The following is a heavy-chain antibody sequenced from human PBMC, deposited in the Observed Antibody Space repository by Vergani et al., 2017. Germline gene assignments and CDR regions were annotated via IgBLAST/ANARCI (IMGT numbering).Heavy chain of an antibody. CDR1: GGDFRSRA. CDR3: ASPAGTSTCYQAFGCHFNV. CDR2: IIPVFATP. Sequence: QVHLVQSGAEVKKPGSSVKVSCSLSGGDFRSRAFAWVRQAPGHGLQGVGGIIPVFATPPDARQSQDRVTITADDCTSTVYMEMRSLVSTDTAVYFCASPAGTSTCYQAFGCHFNVWGQGTRVTVSS. D-gene: IGHD2-2*01. V-gene: IGHV1-69*12. J-gene: IGHJ3*01.